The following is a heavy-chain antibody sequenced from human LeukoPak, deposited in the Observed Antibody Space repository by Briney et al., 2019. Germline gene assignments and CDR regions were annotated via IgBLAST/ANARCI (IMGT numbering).Heavy chain of an antibody. CDR1: GYTFTGYY. V-gene: IGHV1-2*02. Sequence: ASVKVSCKASGYTFTGYYIHWVRQAPGQGLEWMGWINPNSGGTNYAQKFQGRVAMTRDTSISTAYMELSRLRSGDTAVYYCARGVRGIWYYFDYWGQGTLVTVSS. CDR2: INPNSGGT. J-gene: IGHJ4*02. D-gene: IGHD3-10*02. CDR3: ARGVRGIWYYFDY.